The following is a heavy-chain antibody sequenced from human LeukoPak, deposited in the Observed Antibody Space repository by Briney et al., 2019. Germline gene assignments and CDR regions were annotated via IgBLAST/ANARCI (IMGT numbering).Heavy chain of an antibody. Sequence: GGSLRLSCAASGFTFSSHGMQWVRQAPGKGLEWVAVISYDGSTKYYADSVKGRFTISRDNSKSTLYLQMNSLRAEDTAVYYCAKESGSRSYGAYLPHWGQGTLVTVSS. V-gene: IGHV3-30*18. D-gene: IGHD6-13*01. J-gene: IGHJ1*01. CDR3: AKESGSRSYGAYLPH. CDR1: GFTFSSHG. CDR2: ISYDGSTK.